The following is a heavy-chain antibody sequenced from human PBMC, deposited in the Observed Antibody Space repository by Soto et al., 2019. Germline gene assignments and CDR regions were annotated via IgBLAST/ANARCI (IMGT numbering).Heavy chain of an antibody. J-gene: IGHJ4*02. V-gene: IGHV1-69*04. CDR3: ARDGLGDCSGGSCYRKADY. Sequence: GASVKVSCKASGGTFSSYTISWVRQAPGQGLEWMGRIIPILGIANYAQKFQGRVTITADKSTSTAYMELSSLRSEDTAVYYCARDGLGDCSGGSCYRKADYWGQGTLVTVSS. CDR2: IIPILGIA. D-gene: IGHD2-15*01. CDR1: GGTFSSYT.